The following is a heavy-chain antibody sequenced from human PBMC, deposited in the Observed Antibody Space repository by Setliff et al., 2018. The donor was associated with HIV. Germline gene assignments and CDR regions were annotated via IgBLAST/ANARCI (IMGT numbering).Heavy chain of an antibody. J-gene: IGHJ4*02. Sequence: GGSLRLSCAASGFTFSSYGMHWVRQAPGKGLEWVSYITADSKIISYAESVKGRFTISRDNADNSLYLQMNSLRAEDTAVYYCARDPGGDTSGYLIYYYDYWGQGTLVTVSS. CDR1: GFTFSSYG. CDR3: ARDPGGDTSGYLIYYYDY. CDR2: ITADSKII. V-gene: IGHV3-48*01. D-gene: IGHD3-22*01.